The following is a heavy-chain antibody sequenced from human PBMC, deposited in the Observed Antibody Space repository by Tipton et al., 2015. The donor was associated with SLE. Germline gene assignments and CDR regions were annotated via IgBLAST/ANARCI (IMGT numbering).Heavy chain of an antibody. V-gene: IGHV3-7*01. CDR1: GFIFSSYW. J-gene: IGHJ4*02. CDR3: ARDSPGYCSSTSCYMGD. Sequence: SLRLSCAASGFIFSSYWMSWVRQAPGKGLEWVANIKQDGSEKYYVDSVKGRFTISRDNAKNSLYLQMNSPRVEDTAVYYCARDSPGYCSSTSCYMGDWGQGTLVTVSS. D-gene: IGHD2-2*02. CDR2: IKQDGSEK.